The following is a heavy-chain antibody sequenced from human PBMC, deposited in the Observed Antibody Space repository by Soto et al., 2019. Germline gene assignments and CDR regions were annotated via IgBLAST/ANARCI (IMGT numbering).Heavy chain of an antibody. Sequence: QVQLQESGPGLVKPSQTLSLTCTVSGGSISSGGYYWSWIRQHPGKGLEWIGYIYYSGSTYYNPSLKRRVTISVDTSKNQFSLKLSSVTAADTAVYYCARAQDVLRFLEWPGAYYYYYMDVWGKGTTVTVSS. CDR2: IYYSGST. V-gene: IGHV4-31*03. CDR3: ARAQDVLRFLEWPGAYYYYYMDV. CDR1: GGSISSGGYY. J-gene: IGHJ6*03. D-gene: IGHD3-3*01.